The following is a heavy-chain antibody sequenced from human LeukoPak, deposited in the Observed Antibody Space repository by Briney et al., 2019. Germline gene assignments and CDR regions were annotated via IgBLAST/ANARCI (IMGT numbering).Heavy chain of an antibody. J-gene: IGHJ3*02. CDR1: GYSFTSYW. D-gene: IGHD3-22*01. CDR3: ARRGYYYDSSGYPHHFDI. CDR2: IYPGDSDT. Sequence: GESLKISCKGSGYSFTSYWIGWVRQTPGKGLEWMGIIYPGDSDTRYSPSFQGQVTISADKSISTAYLQWSSLKASDTAMYYSARRGYYYDSSGYPHHFDIWGQGTMVTVSS. V-gene: IGHV5-51*01.